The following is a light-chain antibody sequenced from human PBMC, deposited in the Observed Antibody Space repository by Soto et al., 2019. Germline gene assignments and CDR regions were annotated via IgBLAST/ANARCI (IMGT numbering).Light chain of an antibody. CDR3: CSYGGSYTWV. J-gene: IGLJ3*02. V-gene: IGLV2-11*01. Sequence: QSALTQARSVSGSPGQSVTISCTGTSGDVGGYNFVSWYQQHPGNAPKLMIFDVSQRPSGVPDRFSGSKSGNTASLTISGLQAGDEADYYCCSYGGSYTWVFGGGTKLTVL. CDR2: DVS. CDR1: SGDVGGYNF.